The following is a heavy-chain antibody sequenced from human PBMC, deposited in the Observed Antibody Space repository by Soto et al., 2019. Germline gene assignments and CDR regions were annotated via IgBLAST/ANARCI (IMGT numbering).Heavy chain of an antibody. CDR2: TYYKSKWYY. CDR3: ARGSWDDVSGHYYMDV. Sequence: SQTLSLTCGISGDSFSSSSACWNWIRQTPSRDLEWLGRTYYKSKWYYTYAASVKSRITVSQDTSKNQFSLQLTSVTPEDTAVYYCARGSWDDVSGHYYMDVWDKGTTVTVSS. CDR1: GDSFSSSSAC. V-gene: IGHV6-1*01. J-gene: IGHJ6*03. D-gene: IGHD5-12*01.